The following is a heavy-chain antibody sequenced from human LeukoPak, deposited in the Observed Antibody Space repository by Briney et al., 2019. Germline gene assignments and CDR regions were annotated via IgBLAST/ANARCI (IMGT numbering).Heavy chain of an antibody. CDR1: GGSVSSGSYY. CDR3: ARDAQVGYFQH. J-gene: IGHJ1*01. CDR2: IYYSGST. Sequence: PSETLSLTCTVSGGSVSSGSYYWSWIRQPPGKGLEWIGYIYYSGSTNYNPSLKSRVTISVDTSKNQFSLKLSSVTAADTAVYYCARDAQVGYFQHWGQGTLVTVSS. V-gene: IGHV4-61*01.